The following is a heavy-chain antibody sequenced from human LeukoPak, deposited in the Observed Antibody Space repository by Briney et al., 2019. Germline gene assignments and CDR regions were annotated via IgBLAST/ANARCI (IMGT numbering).Heavy chain of an antibody. D-gene: IGHD3-22*01. Sequence: PSETLSLTCTVSGGSISSYYWSWIRQPAGKGLEWIGRIYTSGSTNYNPSLKSRVTMSVDTSKNQFSLKLSSVTAADTAVYYCARDSYYYDSSGYSNLDYWGQGTLVTVSS. V-gene: IGHV4-4*07. CDR3: ARDSYYYDSSGYSNLDY. CDR2: IYTSGST. CDR1: GGSISSYY. J-gene: IGHJ4*02.